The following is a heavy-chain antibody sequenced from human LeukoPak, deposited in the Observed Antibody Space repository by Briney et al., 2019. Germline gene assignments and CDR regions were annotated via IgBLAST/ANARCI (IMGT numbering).Heavy chain of an antibody. CDR2: IYYSGST. J-gene: IGHJ6*03. CDR1: GGSISSGDYY. V-gene: IGHV4-30-4*08. Sequence: SQTLSLTCTVSGGSISSGDYYWSWIRQPPGKGLEWIGYIYYSGSTYYNPSLKSRVTISVDTSKNQFSLKLSSVTAADTAAYYCARGSYYYYYYMDVWGKGTTVTVSS. CDR3: ARGSYYYYYYMDV.